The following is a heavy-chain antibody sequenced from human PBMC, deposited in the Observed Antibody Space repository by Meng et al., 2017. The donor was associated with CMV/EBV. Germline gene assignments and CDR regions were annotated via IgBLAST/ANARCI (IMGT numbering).Heavy chain of an antibody. V-gene: IGHV4-59*01. CDR3: ASGYYYYGMDV. CDR1: GGSISSYY. CDR2: IYYSGST. J-gene: IGHJ6*02. Sequence: SETLSLTCTVSGGSISSYYWSWIRQPPGKGLEWIGYIYYSGSTNYNPSLKSRVTISVDTSKNRFSLKLSSVTAADTAVYYCASGYYYYGMDVWGQGTTVTVSS.